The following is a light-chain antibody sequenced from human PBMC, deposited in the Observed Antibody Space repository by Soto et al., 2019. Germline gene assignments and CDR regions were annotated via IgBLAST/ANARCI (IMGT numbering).Light chain of an antibody. V-gene: IGLV2-8*01. Sequence: QSVLTQPPSASGSPGQSVTISCTGTSSDIGAYDYVSWYQQYPGKAPRLIIYEVRHRPSGVPDRFSSSKSGNTASLTVSGLQAEDEADYYCSSYAGSNNLGLFGGGTKLTVL. CDR2: EVR. CDR3: SSYAGSNNLGL. CDR1: SSDIGAYDY. J-gene: IGLJ2*01.